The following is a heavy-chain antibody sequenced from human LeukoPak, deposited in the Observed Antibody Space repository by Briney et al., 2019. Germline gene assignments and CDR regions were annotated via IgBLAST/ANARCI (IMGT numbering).Heavy chain of an antibody. CDR2: IDPNNGDT. J-gene: IGHJ3*02. CDR3: ARRSRNGIDAFDI. V-gene: IGHV1-2*02. Sequence: ASVKVSCKASTYTFPDYYLHWVRQAPGQGPEYLGWIDPNNGDTDYAQNFQGRVTMTRARSITTGYMELSGLTSDDTAVYYCARRSRNGIDAFDIWGQGTMVTVSS. D-gene: IGHD1-14*01. CDR1: TYTFPDYY.